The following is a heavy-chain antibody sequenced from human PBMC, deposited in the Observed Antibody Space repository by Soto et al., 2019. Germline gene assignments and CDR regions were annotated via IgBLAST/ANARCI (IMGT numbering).Heavy chain of an antibody. CDR2: ISAYNGNT. V-gene: IGHV1-18*04. J-gene: IGHJ6*02. CDR3: ASLTKYSDYGDYSGRSYYYYYGMDV. CDR1: GYTFTSYG. Sequence: ASVKVSCKASGYTFTSYGISWVRQAPGQGLEWMGWISAYNGNTNYAQKLQGRVTMTTDTSTSTAYMELRSLRSDDTAVYYCASLTKYSDYGDYSGRSYYYYYGMDVWGQGTTVTVSS. D-gene: IGHD4-17*01.